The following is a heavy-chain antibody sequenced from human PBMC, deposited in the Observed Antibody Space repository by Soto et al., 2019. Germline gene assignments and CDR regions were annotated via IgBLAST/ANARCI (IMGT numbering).Heavy chain of an antibody. CDR2: ISGSGGSI. J-gene: IGHJ6*02. Sequence: GGSLRLSCSASGFIFSSCAMNWVRQAPGKGLKWVSAISGSGGSIYYADSVKGRFTISRDNSKTTLYLEMDSLRAEDTAVYYCAKGGGDSLRYGMDVWGQGTTVTVSS. CDR1: GFIFSSCA. V-gene: IGHV3-23*01. D-gene: IGHD2-21*02. CDR3: AKGGGDSLRYGMDV.